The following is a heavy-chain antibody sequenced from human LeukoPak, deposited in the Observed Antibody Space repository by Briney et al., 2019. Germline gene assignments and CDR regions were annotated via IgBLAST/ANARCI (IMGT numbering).Heavy chain of an antibody. CDR3: ARGNGDWNYGTFDY. D-gene: IGHD1-7*01. Sequence: ASVKVSCKASGYTFTSYDISWVRQATGQGLEWMGWMNPNSGNTGYAQKFQGRVTMTRNTSISTAYMELSSLRSEDTAVYYCARGNGDWNYGTFDYWGQGTLVTVSS. CDR1: GYTFTSYD. V-gene: IGHV1-8*01. CDR2: MNPNSGNT. J-gene: IGHJ4*02.